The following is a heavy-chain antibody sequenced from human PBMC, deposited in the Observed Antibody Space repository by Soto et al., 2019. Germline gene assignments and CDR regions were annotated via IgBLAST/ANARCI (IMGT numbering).Heavy chain of an antibody. J-gene: IGHJ4*02. D-gene: IGHD3-10*01. CDR3: ARAGWVTMVRGVIIYGLDY. Sequence: QVQLVQSGAEVKKPGSSVKVSCKASGGTFSSYTISWVRQAPGQGLEWMGRIIPILGIANYAQKFQGRVTITADKSTSTAYMELTSLRSEDTALYYFARAGWVTMVRGVIIYGLDYWGQGTLVTVSS. V-gene: IGHV1-69*02. CDR1: GGTFSSYT. CDR2: IIPILGIA.